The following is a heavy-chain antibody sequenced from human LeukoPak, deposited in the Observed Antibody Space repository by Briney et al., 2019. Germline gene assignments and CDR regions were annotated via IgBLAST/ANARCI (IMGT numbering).Heavy chain of an antibody. Sequence: ASVKVSCKASGYTFTSYDINWVRQATGQGLEWMGWMNPNSGNTGYAQTFQGRVTMTRDTSVGTAYMELSSLRSEDTAVYYCARAIRRGELERYWGQGTLVTVSS. CDR1: GYTFTSYD. CDR2: MNPNSGNT. J-gene: IGHJ4*02. D-gene: IGHD3-10*01. CDR3: ARAIRRGELERY. V-gene: IGHV1-8*01.